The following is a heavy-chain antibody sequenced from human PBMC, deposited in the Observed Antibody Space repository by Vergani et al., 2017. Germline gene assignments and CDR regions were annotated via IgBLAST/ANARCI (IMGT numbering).Heavy chain of an antibody. V-gene: IGHV4-61*02. CDR2: IYGSGNI. CDR1: GVSVSSTAFY. D-gene: IGHD3-10*02. J-gene: IGHJ5*02. Sequence: QVQLQESGPGLVKPSQTLSLTCSVSGVSVSSTAFYWNWIRQPAGKGVEWIGRIYGSGNINYNPSLESRVTISRVTSKNHFSLKVHSVTAADTAVYYCARHVPLIKGWFDPWGQGTLVTVSS. CDR3: ARHVPLIKGWFDP.